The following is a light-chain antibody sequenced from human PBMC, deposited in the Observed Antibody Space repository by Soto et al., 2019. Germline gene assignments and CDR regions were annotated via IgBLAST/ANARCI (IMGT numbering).Light chain of an antibody. Sequence: EIVMTQSPATLSASPGERATLSCRASQSVSSNLAWYQQKPGQAPRLLIYGASTRATGIPDRFSGSGSGTDFTLTISRLEPEDFAVYYCQQYGSSPWTFGQGTKVDIK. V-gene: IGKV3-20*01. J-gene: IGKJ1*01. CDR3: QQYGSSPWT. CDR1: QSVSSN. CDR2: GAS.